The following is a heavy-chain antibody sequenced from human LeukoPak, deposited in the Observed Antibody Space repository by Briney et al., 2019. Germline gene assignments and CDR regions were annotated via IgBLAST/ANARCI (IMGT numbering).Heavy chain of an antibody. CDR1: GFAFSSYW. CDR3: ARDKSEYDSSGRGDY. V-gene: IGHV3-74*03. J-gene: IGHJ4*02. CDR2: INGDGSYT. Sequence: GESLKISCAASGFAFSSYWMHWVRQVPGKGLVWLSRINGDGSYTKYADSVKGRFTISRDNAQNTLFLQMNSLSAEDTAVYFCARDKSEYDSSGRGDYWGQGTPVTVSS. D-gene: IGHD3-22*01.